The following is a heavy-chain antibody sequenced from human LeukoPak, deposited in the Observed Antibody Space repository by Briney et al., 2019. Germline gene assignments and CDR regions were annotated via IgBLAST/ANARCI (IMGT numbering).Heavy chain of an antibody. D-gene: IGHD1-26*01. V-gene: IGHV3-30*18. CDR1: GFTFSSYG. J-gene: IGHJ4*02. CDR2: ISYDGSNK. CDR3: AKGGEVGTPPYSFDS. Sequence: GGSLRLSRAASGFTFSSYGMHWVRQAPGKGLEWVAVISYDGSNKYYADSVKGRFTISRDNSKNTLYLQMNSLRAEDTAVYYCAKGGEVGTPPYSFDSWGQGTLVTSSS.